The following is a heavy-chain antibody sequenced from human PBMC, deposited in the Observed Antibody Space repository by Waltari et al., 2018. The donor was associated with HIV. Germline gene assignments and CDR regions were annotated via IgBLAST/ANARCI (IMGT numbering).Heavy chain of an antibody. Sequence: QVQLQESGPGLVKPSETLALPCTVSGGSIGSYYWSWFRQPPGKGLEWIGNIYYSGTTKYNPSLKSRVTISVDTSKKQFSLKLRSVTAADTAVYYCARGTTVTLPLDYWGPGTLVTVSS. J-gene: IGHJ4*02. CDR2: IYYSGTT. V-gene: IGHV4-59*12. D-gene: IGHD4-17*01. CDR1: GGSIGSYY. CDR3: ARGTTVTLPLDY.